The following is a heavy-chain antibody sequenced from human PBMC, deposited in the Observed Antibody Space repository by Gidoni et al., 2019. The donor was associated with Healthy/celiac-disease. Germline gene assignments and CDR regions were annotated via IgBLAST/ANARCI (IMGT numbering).Heavy chain of an antibody. J-gene: IGHJ4*02. CDR2: ISYDGSNK. CDR1: GFTFSSYA. V-gene: IGHV3-30-3*01. Sequence: QVQLVESGGGVVQPGRSLRLSCAASGFTFSSYAMHWVRQAPGKGLEWVAVISYDGSNKYYADSVKGRFTISRDNSKNTLYLQMNSLRAEDTAVYYCARESTWYYYGSGSPTPYYYFDYWGQGTLVTVSS. D-gene: IGHD3-10*01. CDR3: ARESTWYYYGSGSPTPYYYFDY.